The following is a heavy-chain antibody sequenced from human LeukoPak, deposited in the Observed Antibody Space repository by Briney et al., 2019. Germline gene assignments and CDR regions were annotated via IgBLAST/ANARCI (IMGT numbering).Heavy chain of an antibody. D-gene: IGHD6-19*01. CDR3: ATKQWLAPPPDS. CDR1: GFTFSKYW. J-gene: IGHJ4*02. V-gene: IGHV3-74*01. CDR2: INTDGTVT. Sequence: GGSLRLSCAASGFTFSKYWMLWVRQPPGRGLESVSRINTDGTVTTYADSVKGRFTVFRDNADNTMFLQMNSVRDEDTAVYYCATKQWLAPPPDSWGQGTPVTVSS.